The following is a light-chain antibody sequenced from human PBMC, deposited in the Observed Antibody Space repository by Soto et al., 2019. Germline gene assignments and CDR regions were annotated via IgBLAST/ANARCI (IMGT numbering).Light chain of an antibody. V-gene: IGLV4-69*01. CDR3: QTWGTGSAFVV. Sequence: QSVLTQSPSASASLGASVKLTCTLSSGHSNYAIAWHQQQPEKGPRHLMKVNSGGSHIKGDGIPDRFSGSSSGAERYLFISSLQSEDEADYYCQTWGTGSAFVVFGGGTQLTVL. CDR2: VNSGGSH. CDR1: SGHSNYA. J-gene: IGLJ7*01.